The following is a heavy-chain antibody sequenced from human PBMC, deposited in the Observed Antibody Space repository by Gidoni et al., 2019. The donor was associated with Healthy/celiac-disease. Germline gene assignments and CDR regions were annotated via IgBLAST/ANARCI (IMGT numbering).Heavy chain of an antibody. D-gene: IGHD3-22*01. CDR1: GYTFTSYY. CDR2: INPSGGST. V-gene: IGHV1-46*01. Sequence: QVQLVQSGAEVKKPGASVKVSCKASGYTFTSYYMHWVRQAPVQGREWMGIINPSGGSTSYAQKFQGRVTMTRDTSTSTVYMELSSLRSEDTAVYYCAREMIVVVTDYYYYYGMDVWGQGTTVTVSS. J-gene: IGHJ6*02. CDR3: AREMIVVVTDYYYYYGMDV.